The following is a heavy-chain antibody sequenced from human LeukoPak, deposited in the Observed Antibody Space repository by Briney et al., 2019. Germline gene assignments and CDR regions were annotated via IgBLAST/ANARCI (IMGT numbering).Heavy chain of an antibody. CDR2: IKQDGSEK. J-gene: IGHJ5*02. CDR1: GFTFSSYW. D-gene: IGHD3-9*01. Sequence: GGSLRLSCAASGFTFSSYWMSWVRQAPGKGLEWVANIKQDGSEKYYVDSVKGRFTISRDNAKNSLYLQMNSLSAEDTAVYYCARRGNYDILTGSQGNWFDPWGQGTLVTVSS. V-gene: IGHV3-7*01. CDR3: ARRGNYDILTGSQGNWFDP.